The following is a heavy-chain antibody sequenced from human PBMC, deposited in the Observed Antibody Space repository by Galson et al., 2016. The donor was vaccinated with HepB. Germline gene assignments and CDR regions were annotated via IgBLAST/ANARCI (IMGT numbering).Heavy chain of an antibody. V-gene: IGHV3-30-3*01. CDR3: ARDQGGWYFNHYFDY. CDR1: GFIFSGYA. Sequence: SLRLSCAASGFIFSGYAIHWVRQAPGKGLEWVAVISYDGTKKYYADSVKGRFTISRDNSKNTVSVQMNSLRPEDTAVYYCARDQGGWYFNHYFDYWGQGTLVTVSS. J-gene: IGHJ4*02. D-gene: IGHD6-19*01. CDR2: ISYDGTKK.